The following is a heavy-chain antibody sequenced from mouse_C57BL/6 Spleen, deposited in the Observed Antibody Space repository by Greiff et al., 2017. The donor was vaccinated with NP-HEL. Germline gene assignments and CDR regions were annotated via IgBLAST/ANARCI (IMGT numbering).Heavy chain of an antibody. D-gene: IGHD1-1*01. J-gene: IGHJ4*01. CDR3: ARTYYYGSRGYAMDY. V-gene: IGHV5-17*01. CDR1: GFTFSDYG. CDR2: ISSGSSTI. Sequence: DVQLVESGGGLVKPGGSLKLSCAASGFTFSDYGMHWVRQAPEKGLEWVAYISSGSSTIYYADTVKGRFTISRDNAKNTLFLQMTSMRSEDKAMYYCARTYYYGSRGYAMDYGGQGTSVTVSS.